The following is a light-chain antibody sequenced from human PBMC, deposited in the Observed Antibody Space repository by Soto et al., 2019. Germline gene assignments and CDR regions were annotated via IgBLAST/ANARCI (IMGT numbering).Light chain of an antibody. Sequence: IVLTQSPVTLALSPGERAVLSCRASQSVSTSLAWYQHKPGQAPRLFIYDASKRAPGIPARFSGSGSGTDFTLTISSLEPEDFAVYYCQVRDVWPSFGQGTKMEI. J-gene: IGKJ1*01. CDR3: QVRDVWPS. CDR2: DAS. CDR1: QSVSTS. V-gene: IGKV3-11*01.